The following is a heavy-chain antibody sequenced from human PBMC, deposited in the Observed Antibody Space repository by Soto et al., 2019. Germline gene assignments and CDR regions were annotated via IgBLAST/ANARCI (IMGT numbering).Heavy chain of an antibody. D-gene: IGHD1-26*01. V-gene: IGHV4-59*08. CDR3: VRQGIGALHGLVDV. Sequence: SETLSLTCTVSGDSIISYYWSWIRQSPEKGLEWIGYIYYTGSTSYNPALKSRVTISADTSTKQFSLRLSSVTAADTAVYYCVRQGIGALHGLVDVWGQGTTVTVSS. J-gene: IGHJ6*02. CDR2: IYYTGST. CDR1: GDSIISYY.